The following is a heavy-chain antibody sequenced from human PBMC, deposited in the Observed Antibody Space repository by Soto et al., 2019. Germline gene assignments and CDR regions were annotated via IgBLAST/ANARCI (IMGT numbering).Heavy chain of an antibody. V-gene: IGHV3-7*01. CDR1: GFTFSGSW. D-gene: IGHD6-19*01. CDR2: MNGDGNEK. Sequence: GGSLRLSCAASGFTFSGSWMSWVRQAPGKGLEWVANMNGDGNEKYYVDSVKGRFTISRDNSKNTLYLEMSSLRVEDTAVYYCVRTIAVASPDAFDMWGQGTMVTVSS. CDR3: VRTIAVASPDAFDM. J-gene: IGHJ3*02.